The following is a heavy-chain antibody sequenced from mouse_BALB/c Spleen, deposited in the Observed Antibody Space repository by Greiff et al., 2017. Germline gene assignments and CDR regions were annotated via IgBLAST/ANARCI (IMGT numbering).Heavy chain of an antibody. CDR2: ISSGGSYT. CDR1: GFTFSSYG. Sequence: EVQRVESGGDLVKPGGSLKLSCAASGFTFSSYGMSWVRQTPDKRLEWVATISSGGSYTYYPDSVKGRFTISRDNAKNTLYLQMSSLKSEDTAMYYCARQGLRRTYFDYWGQGTTLTVSS. J-gene: IGHJ2*01. D-gene: IGHD2-4*01. CDR3: ARQGLRRTYFDY. V-gene: IGHV5-6*01.